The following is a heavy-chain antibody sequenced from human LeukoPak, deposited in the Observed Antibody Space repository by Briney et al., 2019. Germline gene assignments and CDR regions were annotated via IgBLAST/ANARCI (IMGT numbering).Heavy chain of an antibody. CDR2: IIPIFGTA. D-gene: IGHD5-18*01. CDR3: ATGGYSYGAFDY. Sequence: SVKVSCKASGGTFSSYAISWVRQAPGQGLEWMGGIIPIFGTANYAQKFQGRVTITADESTSTAYMELSSLRSEDAAVYYCATGGYSYGAFDYWGQGTLVTVSS. J-gene: IGHJ4*02. CDR1: GGTFSSYA. V-gene: IGHV1-69*13.